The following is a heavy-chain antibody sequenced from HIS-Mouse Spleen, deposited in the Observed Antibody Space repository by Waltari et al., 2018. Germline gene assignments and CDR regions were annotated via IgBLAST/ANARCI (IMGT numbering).Heavy chain of an antibody. CDR3: ARVGITMVRGVIDY. CDR2: ISYDGSNK. V-gene: IGHV3-30-3*01. CDR1: GFTFSSYA. J-gene: IGHJ4*02. D-gene: IGHD3-10*01. Sequence: RLSCAASGFTFSSYAMHWVRQAPGKGLEWVAVISYDGSNKYYADSVKGRFTISRDNSKNTLYLQMNSLRAEDTAVYYCARVGITMVRGVIDYWGQGTLVTVSS.